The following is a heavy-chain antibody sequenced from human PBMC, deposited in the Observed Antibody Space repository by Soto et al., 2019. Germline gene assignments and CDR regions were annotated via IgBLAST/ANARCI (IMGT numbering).Heavy chain of an antibody. Sequence: GGSLRLSCAASGLTFSSYAMNWVRQAPGKGLEWVSAISGSGGSTYYADSVKGRFTISRDNSKNTLYLQMNSLRAEDTAVYYCAKTVAGTYYFDYWGQGTLVTVSS. D-gene: IGHD6-19*01. V-gene: IGHV3-23*01. J-gene: IGHJ4*02. CDR1: GLTFSSYA. CDR2: ISGSGGST. CDR3: AKTVAGTYYFDY.